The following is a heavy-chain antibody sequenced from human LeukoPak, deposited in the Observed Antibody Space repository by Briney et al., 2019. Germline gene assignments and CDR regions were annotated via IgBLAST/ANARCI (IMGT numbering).Heavy chain of an antibody. CDR2: ISNSGTTI. V-gene: IGHV3-11*04. CDR3: AGYSGSYSEDS. CDR1: GFTFSDYY. D-gene: IGHD1-26*01. Sequence: GGSLRLSCAASGFTFSDYYMSWIRQAPGKGLEWISYISNSGTTIYYADSVKGRFTISRDNAKNSLYLQMNSPRAEDTAVYYCAGYSGSYSEDSWGQGTLVTVSS. J-gene: IGHJ4*02.